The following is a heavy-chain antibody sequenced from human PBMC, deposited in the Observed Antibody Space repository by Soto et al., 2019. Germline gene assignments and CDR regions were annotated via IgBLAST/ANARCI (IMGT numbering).Heavy chain of an antibody. CDR3: ARDEDYDLSV. D-gene: IGHD3-3*01. Sequence: EVQLVESGGGLVQPGGSLRLSCAASGFTLSSYWMSWVRQAPGKGLEWVANIKQDGSETYYVDSVKGRFTISRDNAKNSLYLQMNSLRAEDTAGYYCARDEDYDLSVWGQGTKVTVSS. CDR2: IKQDGSET. CDR1: GFTLSSYW. J-gene: IGHJ6*02. V-gene: IGHV3-7*05.